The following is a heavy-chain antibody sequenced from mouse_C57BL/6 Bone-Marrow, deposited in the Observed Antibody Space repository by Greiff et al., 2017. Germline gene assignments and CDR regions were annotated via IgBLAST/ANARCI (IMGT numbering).Heavy chain of an antibody. Sequence: QVQLQQPGAELVRPGSSVKLSCKASGYTFTSYWMDWVKQRPGQGLEWIGNIYPSDSETHYNQKFKDKATLTVDKSSSTAYMQPSSLTSEVSAVYYCARQQYYGTLYAMDYWGQGTSATVSA. CDR3: ARQQYYGTLYAMDY. V-gene: IGHV1-61*01. CDR2: IYPSDSET. CDR1: GYTFTSYW. D-gene: IGHD1-1*01. J-gene: IGHJ4*01.